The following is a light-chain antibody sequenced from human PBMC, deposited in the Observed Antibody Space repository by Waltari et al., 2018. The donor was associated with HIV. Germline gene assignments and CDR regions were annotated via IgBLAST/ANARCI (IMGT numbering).Light chain of an antibody. V-gene: IGKV3-20*01. CDR1: QSVSSSY. Sequence: EFVLTQSPGTLSLSPGHRATLSCRASQSVSSSYLAWYQQRPGQAPRLIIYGASSRAAGIPDRFSGSGSGTDFALTISSLEPEDFAVYYCQQYGSSPITFGGGTKVEIK. CDR2: GAS. J-gene: IGKJ4*01. CDR3: QQYGSSPIT.